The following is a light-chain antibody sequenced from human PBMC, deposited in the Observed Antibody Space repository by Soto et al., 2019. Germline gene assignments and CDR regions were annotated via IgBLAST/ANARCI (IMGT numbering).Light chain of an antibody. Sequence: DIQMTQSPSSLSASVGDRVTITCRASQTISNYLNWYQKKPGKAPKLLIYAASSLQRGVPSRFSGSGSWTEFTLTIGSLQPEDFATYYCQQSYSPPPITFGQGTRLEIK. CDR3: QQSYSPPPIT. CDR2: AAS. CDR1: QTISNY. J-gene: IGKJ5*01. V-gene: IGKV1-39*01.